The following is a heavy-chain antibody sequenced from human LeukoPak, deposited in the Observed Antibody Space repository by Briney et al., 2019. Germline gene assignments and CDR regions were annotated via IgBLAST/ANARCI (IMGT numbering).Heavy chain of an antibody. J-gene: IGHJ4*02. Sequence: GGSLRLSCAASGFTFSSYAMSWVRQAPGKGLEWVSAISGSGGSTYYADSVKGRFTISRDNSKNTLYLQMNSLRAEDTAVYYCAKGRYYYASSGYSSPFDYWGQGTLVTVSS. V-gene: IGHV3-23*01. CDR1: GFTFSSYA. CDR3: AKGRYYYASSGYSSPFDY. CDR2: ISGSGGST. D-gene: IGHD3-22*01.